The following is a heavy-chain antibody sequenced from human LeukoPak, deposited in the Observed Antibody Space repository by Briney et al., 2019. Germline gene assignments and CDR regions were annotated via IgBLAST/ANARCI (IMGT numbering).Heavy chain of an antibody. D-gene: IGHD3-10*01. V-gene: IGHV4-39*07. CDR2: LYYRGTT. J-gene: IGHJ3*01. CDR3: AKQIGIIRGVFNAFDV. CDR1: GFTFSTYS. Sequence: GSLRLSCAASGFTFSTYSMNWVRQAPGKGLEWIGSLYYRGTTYYNPSLKSRVTISEDTSKNQVSLKLRSVTAADTAVYYCAKQIGIIRGVFNAFDVWGQGALVTVSS.